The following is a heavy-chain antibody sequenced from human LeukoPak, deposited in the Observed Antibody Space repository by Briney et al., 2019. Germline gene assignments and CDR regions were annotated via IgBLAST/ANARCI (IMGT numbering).Heavy chain of an antibody. CDR3: ARGQWLVHYYYYGMDV. Sequence: PSETLSLTCAVYGGSFSGYYWSWIRQPPGKGPEWIGEINHSGSTNYNPSLKSRVTISVDTSKNQFSLKLSSVTAADTAVYYCARGQWLVHYYYYGMDVWGKGTTVTVSS. V-gene: IGHV4-34*01. D-gene: IGHD6-19*01. CDR1: GGSFSGYY. J-gene: IGHJ6*04. CDR2: INHSGST.